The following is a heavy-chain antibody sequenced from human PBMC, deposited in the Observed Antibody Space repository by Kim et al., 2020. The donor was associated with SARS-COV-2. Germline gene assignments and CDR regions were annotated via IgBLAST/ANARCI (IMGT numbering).Heavy chain of an antibody. CDR3: ARASPFPSLWFGESLEFYFDY. CDR1: GGSISSGSYY. CDR2: IYTSGST. D-gene: IGHD3-10*01. V-gene: IGHV4-61*02. Sequence: SETLSLTCTVSGGSISSGSYYWSWIRQPAGKGLEWIGRIYTSGSTNYNPSLKSRVTISVDTSKNQFSLKLSSVTAADTAVYYCARASPFPSLWFGESLEFYFDYWGQGTLVTVSS. J-gene: IGHJ4*02.